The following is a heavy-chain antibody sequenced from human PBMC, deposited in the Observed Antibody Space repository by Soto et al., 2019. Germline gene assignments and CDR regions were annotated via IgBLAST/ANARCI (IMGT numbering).Heavy chain of an antibody. J-gene: IGHJ3*02. Sequence: GGSLRLSCAASGFTFSNAWMNWVRQAPGKGLEWVGRIKSKTDGGTTDYAAPVKGRFTISRDDSKNTLYLQMNSLKTEDTAVYYCTTDYSGSYGLSAFDIWGQGTMVTVSS. CDR3: TTDYSGSYGLSAFDI. CDR1: GFTFSNAW. V-gene: IGHV3-15*07. D-gene: IGHD1-26*01. CDR2: IKSKTDGGTT.